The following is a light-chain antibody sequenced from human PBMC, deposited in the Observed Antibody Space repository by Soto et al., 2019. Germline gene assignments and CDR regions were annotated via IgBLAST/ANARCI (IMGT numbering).Light chain of an antibody. CDR2: DAY. Sequence: EIVLTQSPRTLSLSPGERATLSCRASQSVSNNYLAWYQQKPGQAPRLLIYDAYNRATGIPPRFSGSGSETDFTLTISRLEPEDFALHYCQQYGSSAPITFGQGTRLEI. CDR3: QQYGSSAPIT. J-gene: IGKJ5*01. V-gene: IGKV3-20*01. CDR1: QSVSNNY.